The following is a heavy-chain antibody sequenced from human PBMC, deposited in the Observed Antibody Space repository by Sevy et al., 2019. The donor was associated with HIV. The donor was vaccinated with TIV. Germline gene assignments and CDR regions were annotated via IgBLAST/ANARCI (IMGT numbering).Heavy chain of an antibody. CDR1: GFTFSSYA. CDR3: AKKDDSSGAFDI. V-gene: IGHV3-23*01. Sequence: GGSLRLSCAASGFTFSSYAMSWARQAPGKGLEWVSAISGSGGSTYYADSVKGRFTISRDNSKNTLYLQMNSLRAEDTAVYYCAKKDDSSGAFDIWGQGTMVTVSS. D-gene: IGHD3-22*01. CDR2: ISGSGGST. J-gene: IGHJ3*02.